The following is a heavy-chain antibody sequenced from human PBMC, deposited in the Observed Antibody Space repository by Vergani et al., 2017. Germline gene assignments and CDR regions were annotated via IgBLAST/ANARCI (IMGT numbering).Heavy chain of an antibody. CDR2: ISAYNGNT. CDR3: ARERGLEYQLLEGWFDP. J-gene: IGHJ5*02. D-gene: IGHD2-2*01. CDR1: GGTFSSYG. Sequence: QVQLVQSGAEVKKPGSSVKVSCKASGGTFSSYGISWVRQAPGQGLEWMGWISAYNGNTNYAQKLQGRVTMTTDTSTSTAYMELRSLRSDDTAVYYCARERGLEYQLLEGWFDPWGQGTLVTVSS. V-gene: IGHV1-18*04.